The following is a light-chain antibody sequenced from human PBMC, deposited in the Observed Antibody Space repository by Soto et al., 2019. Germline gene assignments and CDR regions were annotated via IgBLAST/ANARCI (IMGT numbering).Light chain of an antibody. Sequence: IVMTQSPATLSVSPGERANLSCRASQSVGTKLAWYQQTPGQAPRLLIYGASNRATGVPARISGSVSGTEFTLTIASLQSEDFAVYYCQQCSSWLWTFGQGTKVEIK. CDR3: QQCSSWLWT. J-gene: IGKJ1*01. CDR1: QSVGTK. V-gene: IGKV3-15*01. CDR2: GAS.